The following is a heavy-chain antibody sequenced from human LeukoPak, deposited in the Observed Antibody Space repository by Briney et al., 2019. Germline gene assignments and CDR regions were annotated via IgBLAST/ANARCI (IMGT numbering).Heavy chain of an antibody. Sequence: GGSLRLSCAASGFTFSSDGMNWVRQVPGKGLDWVSSISPDSDYIYYADSVKGRFTISRDNAKNSFFLQMNSLRAEDTAVYYCARGGIGMPEAYFVNWGQGSLVTVSS. V-gene: IGHV3-21*06. CDR3: ARGGIGMPEAYFVN. CDR1: GFTFSSDG. D-gene: IGHD3-16*01. CDR2: ISPDSDYI. J-gene: IGHJ4*02.